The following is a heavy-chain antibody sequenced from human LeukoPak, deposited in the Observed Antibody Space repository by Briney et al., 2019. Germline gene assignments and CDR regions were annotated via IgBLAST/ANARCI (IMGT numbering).Heavy chain of an antibody. CDR1: GVSISSYY. Sequence: SETLSLTCTVSGVSISSYYWSWIRQPAGKGLEWIGRIHISESTYYNPSLQSRVTMSVDTSKNQFSLNLSSVTAADTAIYFCARGMAAAYDYNWFDSWGQGTLVTVSS. J-gene: IGHJ5*01. V-gene: IGHV4-4*07. D-gene: IGHD5-12*01. CDR3: ARGMAAAYDYNWFDS. CDR2: IHISEST.